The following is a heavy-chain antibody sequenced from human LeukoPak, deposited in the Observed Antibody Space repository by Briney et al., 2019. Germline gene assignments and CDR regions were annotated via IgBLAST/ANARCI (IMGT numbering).Heavy chain of an antibody. V-gene: IGHV3-30*03. CDR3: ARRPSYYDSSDYYCFFDF. D-gene: IGHD3-22*01. CDR1: GFTFSSYW. J-gene: IGHJ4*02. CDR2: ISYDGSVK. Sequence: GGSLRLSCAASGFTFSSYWMIWVRQAPGKGLEWVAAISYDGSVKNYADSVKGRFTISRDNSKNTLFLQMNSLRAEDTAVYYCARRPSYYDSSDYYCFFDFWGQGTLVTVSS.